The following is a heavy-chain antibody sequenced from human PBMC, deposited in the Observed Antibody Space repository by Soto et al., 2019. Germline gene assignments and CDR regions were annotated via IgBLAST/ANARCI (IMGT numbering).Heavy chain of an antibody. V-gene: IGHV3-23*01. Sequence: EVQVLASGGGLVQPGGSLRLSCAASGFTFSSYAMNWVRQAPGKGLEWVSAISGSGGSTYYADSVKGRFTISRDNSKNTLYLQKNSLRVEDTAVYYCAKESDQLPENWFDPWGQATLVAVSS. CDR1: GFTFSSYA. CDR2: ISGSGGST. J-gene: IGHJ5*02. CDR3: AKESDQLPENWFDP. D-gene: IGHD2-2*01.